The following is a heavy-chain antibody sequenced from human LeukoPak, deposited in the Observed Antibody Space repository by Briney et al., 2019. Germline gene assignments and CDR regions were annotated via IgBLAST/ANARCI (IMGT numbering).Heavy chain of an antibody. CDR3: ARGTERASWFDP. J-gene: IGHJ5*02. Sequence: SETLSLTCTVSGGSISIYYWSWIRQPPGKGLEWLGYTYNSGSTLYNPSLKSRVTISVDRSKNQFSLKLSSVTAADTAVYYCARGTERASWFDPWGQGTLVTVSS. CDR1: GGSISIYY. CDR2: TYNSGST. V-gene: IGHV4-59*12. D-gene: IGHD1-1*01.